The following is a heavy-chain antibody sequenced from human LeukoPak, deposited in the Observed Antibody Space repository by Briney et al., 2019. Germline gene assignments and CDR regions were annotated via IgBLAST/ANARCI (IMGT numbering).Heavy chain of an antibody. CDR3: ARRLTQYDCFDP. CDR1: GDSVSSNSVT. V-gene: IGHV6-1*01. CDR2: TYYRSTWYN. D-gene: IGHD2-2*01. J-gene: IGHJ5*02. Sequence: SQTLSLTCAISGDSVSSNSVTWNWIRQSPSRGLEWLGRTYYRSTWYNDYAVSVRGRITDNPDTSKNQLSLHLNSVTPEDTAVYYCARRLTQYDCFDPWGQGILVTVSS.